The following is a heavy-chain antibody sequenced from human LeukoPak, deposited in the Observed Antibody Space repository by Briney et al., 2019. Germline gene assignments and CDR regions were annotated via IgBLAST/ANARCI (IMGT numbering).Heavy chain of an antibody. J-gene: IGHJ5*02. CDR1: GASVSRNSYY. Sequence: SETLSLTCTVSGASVSRNSYYWSWIRQPPGKGLEWIGYISYSGSTNYNPSLKSRATISVDTSKNQFSLKLSSVTAADTAVYYCARDYGDYAENWFDPWGQGTLVTVSS. V-gene: IGHV4-61*01. CDR2: ISYSGST. D-gene: IGHD4-17*01. CDR3: ARDYGDYAENWFDP.